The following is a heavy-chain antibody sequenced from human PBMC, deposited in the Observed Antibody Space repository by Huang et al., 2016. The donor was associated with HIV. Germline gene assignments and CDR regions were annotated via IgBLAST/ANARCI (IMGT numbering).Heavy chain of an antibody. CDR3: RGDIVVVVAATRYYFDY. CDR2: IYYRGST. CDR1: GGSISSSSYY. D-gene: IGHD2-15*01. V-gene: IGHV4-39*01. Sequence: QLQLQESGPGLVKPSETLSLTCTVSGGSISSSSYYWGWIRQPPGKGLEWIGSIYYRGSTYDNPSLKSRVTISVDTSKNQYSRKLSSVTAADTAVYYCRGDIVVVVAATRYYFDYWGQGTLVTVSS. J-gene: IGHJ4*02.